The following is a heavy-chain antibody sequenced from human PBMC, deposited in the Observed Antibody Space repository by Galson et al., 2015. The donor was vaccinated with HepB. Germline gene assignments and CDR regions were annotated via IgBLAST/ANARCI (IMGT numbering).Heavy chain of an antibody. J-gene: IGHJ3*02. CDR1: GFTFSSYA. CDR2: ISYDGSNK. CDR3: HGDSSSYLGAFDI. V-gene: IGHV3-30-3*01. D-gene: IGHD6-13*01. Sequence: SLRLSCAASGFTFSSYAMHWVRQAPGKGLEWVAVISYDGSNKYYADSVKGRFTISRDNSKNTLYLQMNSLRAEDTAVYYSHGDSSSYLGAFDIWGQGTMVTVSS.